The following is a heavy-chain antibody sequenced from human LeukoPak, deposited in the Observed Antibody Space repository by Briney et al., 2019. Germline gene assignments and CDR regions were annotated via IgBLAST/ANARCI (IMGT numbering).Heavy chain of an antibody. D-gene: IGHD2-2*01. J-gene: IGHJ4*02. CDR1: GFTVSSNY. CDR3: ARGRGYCSSTSCYLPFDY. Sequence: GGSLRLSCAASGFTVSSNYMSWVRQAPGKGLEWVSLIYSGGSTFYTDSVEGQFTISRDNSKNTLYLQMNSLRAEDTAVYYCARGRGYCSSTSCYLPFDYWGQGTLVTVSS. V-gene: IGHV3-53*01. CDR2: IYSGGST.